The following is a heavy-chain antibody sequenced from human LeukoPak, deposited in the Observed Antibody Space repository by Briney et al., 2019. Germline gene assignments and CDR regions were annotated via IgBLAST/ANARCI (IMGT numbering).Heavy chain of an antibody. J-gene: IGHJ4*02. CDR3: ARRAGAYTHPYDY. V-gene: IGHV3-21*04. CDR1: GFTFSSYS. CDR2: ISSSSSYI. Sequence: GGSLRLSCAASGFTFSSYSMNWVRQAPGKGLEWVSSISSSSSYIYYADSVKGRFTISIDNSKNTLYLQMNSLRAEDTAVYYCARRAGAYTHPYDYWGQGTLVTVSS. D-gene: IGHD3-16*01.